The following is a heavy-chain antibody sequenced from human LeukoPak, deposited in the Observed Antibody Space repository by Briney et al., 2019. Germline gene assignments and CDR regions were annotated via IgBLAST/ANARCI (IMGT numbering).Heavy chain of an antibody. CDR2: INHSGST. Sequence: SETLSLTCAVYGGSFSGYYWSWLRQPPGKGLEWIGEINHSGSTNYNPSLKSRVTISVDTSKNQFSLKLSSVTAADTAVYYCARGRGITMIVVVTPFDYWGQEPWSPSPQ. CDR1: GGSFSGYY. V-gene: IGHV4-34*01. D-gene: IGHD3-22*01. J-gene: IGHJ4*01. CDR3: ARGRGITMIVVVTPFDY.